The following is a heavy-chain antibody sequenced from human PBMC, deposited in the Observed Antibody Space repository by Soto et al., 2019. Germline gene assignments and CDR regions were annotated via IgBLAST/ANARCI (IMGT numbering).Heavy chain of an antibody. CDR2: INHSGRV. V-gene: IGHV4-34*01. CDR3: STRAYDTNGYYRFDP. Sequence: RQSPGKGLEWIGDINHSGRVNYSPPLKSRVTISLDTSKNQFSLTLSAVTAADTAMYYCSTRAYDTNGYYRFDPWGQGTLVTVSS. J-gene: IGHJ5*01. D-gene: IGHD3-22*01.